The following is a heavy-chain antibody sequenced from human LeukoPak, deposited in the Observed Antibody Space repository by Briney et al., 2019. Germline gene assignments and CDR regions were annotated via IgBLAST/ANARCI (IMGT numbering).Heavy chain of an antibody. CDR2: ISYDGSNK. V-gene: IGHV3-30-3*01. D-gene: IGHD6-13*01. CDR3: ARDPGGYSMDH. Sequence: GGSLRLSCAASGFTFSSYAMHWVRQAPGKGLEWVAVISYDGSNKYYADSVKGRFTISRDNSKNTLYLQMNSLRAEDTAVYYCARDPGGYSMDHWGQGTLVTVSS. J-gene: IGHJ4*02. CDR1: GFTFSSYA.